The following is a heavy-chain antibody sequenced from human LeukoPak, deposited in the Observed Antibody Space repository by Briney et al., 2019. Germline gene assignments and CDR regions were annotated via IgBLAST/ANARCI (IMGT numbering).Heavy chain of an antibody. Sequence: GGSLRLSCAASGFTFSSYGMHWVRQAPGKGLEWVAVISYDGSNKYYADSVKGRFTISRDNSKNTLYLQMNSLRAEDTAVYYWAKDRGAHFDYWGQGTLVTVSS. V-gene: IGHV3-30*18. D-gene: IGHD3-10*01. J-gene: IGHJ4*02. CDR3: AKDRGAHFDY. CDR1: GFTFSSYG. CDR2: ISYDGSNK.